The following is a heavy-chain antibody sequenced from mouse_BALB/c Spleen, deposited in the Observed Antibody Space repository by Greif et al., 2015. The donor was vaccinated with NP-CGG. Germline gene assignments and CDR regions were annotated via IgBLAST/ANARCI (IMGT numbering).Heavy chain of an antibody. D-gene: IGHD2-1*01. J-gene: IGHJ1*01. CDR2: ISYSGST. V-gene: IGHV3-2*02. CDR1: GYSITSDYA. Sequence: VQLKDSGPGLVKPSQSLSLTCTVTGYSITSDYAWNWIRQFPGNKLEWMGYISYSGSTSYNPSLKSRISITRDTSKNQFFLQLNSVTTEDTATYYCARFYGNYRYFDVWGAGTTVTVSS. CDR3: ARFYGNYRYFDV.